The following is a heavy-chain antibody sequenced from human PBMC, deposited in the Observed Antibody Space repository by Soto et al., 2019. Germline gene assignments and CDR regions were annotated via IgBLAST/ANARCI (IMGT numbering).Heavy chain of an antibody. CDR3: ARDPDCGGDCHPIGYYYGMDV. D-gene: IGHD2-21*02. Sequence: ASVKVSCKASGYTFTSYGIRWVRQAPGQGLEWMGWISAYNGNTNYAQKLQGRVTMTTDTSTSTAYMELRSLRSDDTAVYYCARDPDCGGDCHPIGYYYGMDVWG. CDR2: ISAYNGNT. V-gene: IGHV1-18*01. CDR1: GYTFTSYG. J-gene: IGHJ6*02.